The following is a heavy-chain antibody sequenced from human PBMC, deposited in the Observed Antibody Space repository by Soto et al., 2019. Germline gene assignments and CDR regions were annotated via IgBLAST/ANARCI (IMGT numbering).Heavy chain of an antibody. CDR2: ISYDGSNK. V-gene: IGHV3-30*18. Sequence: GGSLRLSCAASGFTFSSYGMHWVRQAPGKGLEWVAVISYDGSNKYYADSVKGRFTISRDNSKNTLYLQMNSLRAEDTAVYYCAKGARGIVYYCGQGNLVTVS. CDR1: GFTFSSYG. J-gene: IGHJ4*02. D-gene: IGHD3-22*01. CDR3: AKGARGIVYY.